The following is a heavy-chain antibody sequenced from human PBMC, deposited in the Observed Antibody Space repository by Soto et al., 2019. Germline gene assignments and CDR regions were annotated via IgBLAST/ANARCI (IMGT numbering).Heavy chain of an antibody. D-gene: IGHD1-1*01. Sequence: PGGSLRLSCAASGFSVSNNYMSWVRQAPGKGLEWVSVIYSGGSTYYADSVKGRFIISRDNSKNTLYLQINSLRAEDTAVYYCARGTVTGSEYNFYYYGMDVWGQGTTVTVSS. CDR3: ARGTVTGSEYNFYYYGMDV. V-gene: IGHV3-53*01. J-gene: IGHJ6*02. CDR2: IYSGGST. CDR1: GFSVSNNY.